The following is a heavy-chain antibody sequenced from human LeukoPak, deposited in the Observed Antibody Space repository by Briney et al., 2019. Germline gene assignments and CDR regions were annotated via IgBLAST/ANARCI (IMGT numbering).Heavy chain of an antibody. CDR1: GGTFSSYA. J-gene: IGHJ6*02. CDR3: ARAPTLESYYDGSGYPGRLSYYYSGMDV. CDR2: IIPILCIA. Sequence: SVKVSCKASGGTFSSYAISWVRQAPGQGREGMGRIIPILCIANYAHTFQGRGTITADKSTSTAYMELSSLSSEDEAVYYCARAPTLESYYDGSGYPGRLSYYYSGMDVWGQGTTVTVSS. V-gene: IGHV1-69*04. D-gene: IGHD3-22*01.